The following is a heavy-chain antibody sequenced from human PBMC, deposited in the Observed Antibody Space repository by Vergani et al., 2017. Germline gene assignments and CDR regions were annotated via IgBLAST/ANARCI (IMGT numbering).Heavy chain of an antibody. CDR3: AREENYDFWSGYYASGYYYYGMDV. D-gene: IGHD3-3*01. Sequence: EVQLVESGGGLVKPGGSLRLSCAASGFTFSSYSMNWVRQAPGKGLEWVSSISSSSSYIYYADSVKGRFTISRDNAKNSLYLQMNSLRAEDTAGYYCAREENYDFWSGYYASGYYYYGMDVWGQGTTVTVSS. V-gene: IGHV3-21*01. CDR2: ISSSSSYI. CDR1: GFTFSSYS. J-gene: IGHJ6*02.